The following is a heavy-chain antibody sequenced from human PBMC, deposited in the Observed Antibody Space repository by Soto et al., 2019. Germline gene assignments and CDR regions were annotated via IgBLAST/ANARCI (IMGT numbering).Heavy chain of an antibody. V-gene: IGHV4-34*01. CDR1: CGSFSGYY. Sequence: SETLSLTCAFYCGSFSGYYWSWIRQPPGKGLEWIGEINHSGSTNYNPSLKSRVTISVDTSKNQFSLKLSSVTAADTAVYYCASEDTAMDRWDYYGMDVWGQGTTVTVSS. CDR3: ASEDTAMDRWDYYGMDV. CDR2: INHSGST. D-gene: IGHD5-18*01. J-gene: IGHJ6*02.